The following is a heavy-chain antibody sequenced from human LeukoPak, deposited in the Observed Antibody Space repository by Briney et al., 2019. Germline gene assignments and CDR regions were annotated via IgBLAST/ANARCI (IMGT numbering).Heavy chain of an antibody. V-gene: IGHV4-39*01. D-gene: IGHD3-22*01. CDR3: ARGQYYDRSNYYLPKYNWFDP. CDR1: GGSISSSSYY. J-gene: IGHJ5*02. Sequence: SETLSLTCTVSGGSISSSSYYWGWIRQPPGKGLEWIGSIYYSGSTYYNPSLKSRVTISVDTSKKQFSLKLSSVTAADTAVYYCARGQYYDRSNYYLPKYNWFDPWGQGTLVTVSS. CDR2: IYYSGST.